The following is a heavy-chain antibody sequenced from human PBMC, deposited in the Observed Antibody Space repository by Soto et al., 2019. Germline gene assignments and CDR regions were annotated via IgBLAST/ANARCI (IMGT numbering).Heavy chain of an antibody. J-gene: IGHJ3*02. Sequence: QVQLQESGPGLVKPSGTLSLTCAVSRGSISSRNWWRWVRQPPGKGLEWIGEIYHSGSTSYNPSLKSRVTISVDKSRNQCSLKLISVTAADTAVYYCARVVPVAFHIWGQGTMVTVFS. D-gene: IGHD2-15*01. CDR3: ARVVPVAFHI. CDR1: RGSISSRNW. V-gene: IGHV4-4*02. CDR2: IYHSGST.